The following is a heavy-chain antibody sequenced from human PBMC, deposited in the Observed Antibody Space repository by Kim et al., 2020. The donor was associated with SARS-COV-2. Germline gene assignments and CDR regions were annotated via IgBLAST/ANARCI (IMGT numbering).Heavy chain of an antibody. J-gene: IGHJ4*02. CDR1: GFTFSTYA. D-gene: IGHD6-19*01. V-gene: IGHV3-23*01. CDR3: AKRSHYTSAWYVADY. CDR2: ISGSGGTT. Sequence: GGSLRLSCAASGFTFSTYAMSWVRQAPGKGLEWVSVISGSGGTTYFADSVKGRFTISRDNSKNTLYLQMNNLRAEDTAVYYCAKRSHYTSAWYVADYWGQGTLVTVSS.